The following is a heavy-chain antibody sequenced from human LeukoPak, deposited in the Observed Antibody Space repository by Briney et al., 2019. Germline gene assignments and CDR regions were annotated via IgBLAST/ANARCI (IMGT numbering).Heavy chain of an antibody. CDR3: AKHTPYSSGGAVDY. D-gene: IGHD6-19*01. V-gene: IGHV3-74*01. Sequence: PGGPLRLSCAASGFTFNRYWMHGVRQAPGKGLVGVSRIDEAGKTIDYADSVKGRFTISRDNAKDTLYLQMNGLRAEDTALSYCAKHTPYSSGGAVDYWGQGTLVTVSS. CDR2: IDEAGKTI. CDR1: GFTFNRYW. J-gene: IGHJ4*02.